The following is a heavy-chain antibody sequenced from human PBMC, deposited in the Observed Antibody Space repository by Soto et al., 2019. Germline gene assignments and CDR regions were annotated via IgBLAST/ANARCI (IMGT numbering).Heavy chain of an antibody. J-gene: IGHJ6*03. V-gene: IGHV1-18*01. D-gene: IGHD2-2*01. CDR3: ARDQDGVPAATYYYYYMDV. CDR2: IGAYNGET. CDR1: GYTFSIYG. Sequence: ASVKVSCKASGYTFSIYGISWVRQAPGQGLEWMGWIGAYNGETNYAQKFQGRVTMTADKSTSTADMELSTLRSEDTAVYYCARDQDGVPAATYYYYYMDVWGKGTTVTVSS.